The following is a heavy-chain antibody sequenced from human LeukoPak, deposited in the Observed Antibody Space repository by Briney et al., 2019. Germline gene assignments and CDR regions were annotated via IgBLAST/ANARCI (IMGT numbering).Heavy chain of an antibody. Sequence: GGSLRLSCAASGFTFSSYAMSWVRQAPGKGLEWVSAISGSGGSTYYADSVKGRFTISRDNSKNTLYLQMNSLRAEDMAVYYCAKDDILTGYPAYWGQGTLVTVSS. CDR2: ISGSGGST. V-gene: IGHV3-23*01. D-gene: IGHD3-9*01. CDR1: GFTFSSYA. CDR3: AKDDILTGYPAY. J-gene: IGHJ4*02.